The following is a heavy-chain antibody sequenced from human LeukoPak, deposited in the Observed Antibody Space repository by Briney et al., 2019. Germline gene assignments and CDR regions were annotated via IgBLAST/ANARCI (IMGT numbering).Heavy chain of an antibody. V-gene: IGHV3-21*01. CDR2: ISSRSSSI. J-gene: IGHJ4*02. CDR3: ARDDHDDSGWGY. D-gene: IGHD4-17*01. Sequence: AGGSLRLSCAASGFTFSSYSMNWVRQGPGKRLEWVSFISSRSSSISYTDSVKGRFTISRDNAKNSLYLQLNSLRVEDTGIYYCARDDHDDSGWGYWGQGTLVTVSS. CDR1: GFTFSSYS.